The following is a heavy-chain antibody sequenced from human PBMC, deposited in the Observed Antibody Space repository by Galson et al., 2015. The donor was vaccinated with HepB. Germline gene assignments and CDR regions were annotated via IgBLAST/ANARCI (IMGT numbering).Heavy chain of an antibody. J-gene: IGHJ6*02. V-gene: IGHV1-69*13. CDR2: IIPIFGTA. D-gene: IGHD2-2*01. CDR1: GGTFSSYA. Sequence: SVKVSCKASGGTFSSYAISWVRQAPGQGLEWMGGIIPIFGTANYAQKFQGRVTITADESTSTAYMELSSLRSEDTAVYYCARDIVVVPAATYYYYGTDVWGQGTTVTVSS. CDR3: ARDIVVVPAATYYYYGTDV.